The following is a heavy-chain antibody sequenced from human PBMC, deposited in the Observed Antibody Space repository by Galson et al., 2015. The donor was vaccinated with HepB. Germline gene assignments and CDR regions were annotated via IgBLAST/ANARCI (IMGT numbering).Heavy chain of an antibody. J-gene: IGHJ6*02. CDR1: GFTFGSYS. CDR2: ISSSSSSI. Sequence: ALRISCAAAGFTFGSYSMNWVRQAPGEGLEWVSYISSSSSSIYYADSVKGRFTISRYNAKNSLYLQMNSLRAEDTAVYYCAREGSGYSFLDYYYGMDVWGQGTTVTVSS. D-gene: IGHD3-10*01. CDR3: AREGSGYSFLDYYYGMDV. V-gene: IGHV3-48*01.